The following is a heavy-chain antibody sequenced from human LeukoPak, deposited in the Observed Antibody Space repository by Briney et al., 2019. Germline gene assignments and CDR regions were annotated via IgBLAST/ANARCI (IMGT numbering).Heavy chain of an antibody. V-gene: IGHV4-4*07. D-gene: IGHD3-10*01. CDR1: GGSISSYY. CDR2: IYTSGST. Sequence: SETLSLTCTVSGGSISSYYWSWIRQPAGKGLEWIGRIYTSGSTNYNPSLKSRVTMSVDTSKNQFSLKLSSVTAADTAVYYCARESLLWFGELLWAFDYWGQGTLVTASS. J-gene: IGHJ4*02. CDR3: ARESLLWFGELLWAFDY.